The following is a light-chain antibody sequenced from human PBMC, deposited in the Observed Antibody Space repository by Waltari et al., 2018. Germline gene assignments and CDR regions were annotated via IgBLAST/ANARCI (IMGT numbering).Light chain of an antibody. V-gene: IGLV10-54*04. CDR2: RNN. J-gene: IGLJ3*02. Sequence: QAGLTQPPSVSTDLRQTDPLTCTGNSNNVGNLGASWLQQHQGHPPTLLSYRNNARPSGISERFSASRSGNTASLTITGLQAEDEADYYCSTWDSSLSGWVFGGGTKLTVL. CDR3: STWDSSLSGWV. CDR1: SNNVGNLG.